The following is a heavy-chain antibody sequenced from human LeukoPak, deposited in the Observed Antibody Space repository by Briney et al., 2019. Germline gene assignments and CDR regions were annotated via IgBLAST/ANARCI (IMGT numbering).Heavy chain of an antibody. CDR1: GYSFTSYW. CDR2: INPADSDT. J-gene: IGHJ4*02. Sequence: PGESLKISCKGSGYSFTSYWIAWVRQMPGKGLEWMGIINPADSDTRCSLSFQGQVTMSADKSISTAYLQWSSLKASDTAMYYCARQGGSYVSLDYWGQGTLVTVSS. CDR3: ARQGGSYVSLDY. V-gene: IGHV5-51*01. D-gene: IGHD1-26*01.